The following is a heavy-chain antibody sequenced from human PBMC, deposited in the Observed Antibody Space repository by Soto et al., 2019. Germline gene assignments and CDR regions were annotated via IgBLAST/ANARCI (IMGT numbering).Heavy chain of an antibody. J-gene: IGHJ6*02. V-gene: IGHV3-11*04. CDR2: ISSSGSTI. CDR3: ARVLRQWLTTYYYGMDV. Sequence: GGSLRLSCAASGFTFSDYYMSWIRQAPGKGPEWVSYISSSGSTIYYADSVKGRFTISGDNSKNTLYLQMNGLRAEDTAVYYCARVLRQWLTTYYYGMDVWGQGTTVTV. CDR1: GFTFSDYY. D-gene: IGHD6-19*01.